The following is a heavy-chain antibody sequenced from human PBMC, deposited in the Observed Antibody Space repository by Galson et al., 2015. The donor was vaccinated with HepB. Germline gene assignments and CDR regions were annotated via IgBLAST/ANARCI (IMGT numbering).Heavy chain of an antibody. J-gene: IGHJ6*02. CDR1: GFTFSSYS. D-gene: IGHD2-15*01. CDR3: ARDKVGYCCGGSCYPIGGMDV. V-gene: IGHV3-21*01. Sequence: SLRLSCAASGFTFSSYSMNWVRQAPGKGLEWVASISSSSSYIYYADSVKGRFTISRDNSKNTLYLQMNSLRAEDTAVYYCARDKVGYCCGGSCYPIGGMDVWGQGATVTVSS. CDR2: ISSSSSYI.